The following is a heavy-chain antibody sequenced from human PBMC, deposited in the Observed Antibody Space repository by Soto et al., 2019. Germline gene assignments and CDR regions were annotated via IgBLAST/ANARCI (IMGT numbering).Heavy chain of an antibody. CDR2: IYSSGST. V-gene: IGHV4-4*07. J-gene: IGHJ5*02. CDR3: ERGQRFSDWFDP. CDR1: GGAISGYY. Sequence: SETLSLTCTVTGGAISGYYWTWVRQSAGGGLEWIGRIYSSGSTNYNPSLKSRVTISLDTSMNHFSLRLSSVTAADTAVYYCERGQRFSDWFDPWGQGTLVTVSS. D-gene: IGHD3-3*01.